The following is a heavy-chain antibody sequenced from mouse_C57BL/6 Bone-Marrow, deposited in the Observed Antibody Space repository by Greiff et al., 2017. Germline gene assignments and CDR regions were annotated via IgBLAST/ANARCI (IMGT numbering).Heavy chain of an antibody. J-gene: IGHJ4*01. Sequence: QVQLKQPGAELVRPGTSVKLSCKASGYTFTSYWMHWVKQRPGQGLEWIGVIDPSDSYTNYNQKFKGKATLTVDTSSSTAYMQLSSLTSEDSAVYYCARYGSSPYYYAMDDWGQGTSVTVSS. CDR1: GYTFTSYW. V-gene: IGHV1-59*01. CDR3: ARYGSSPYYYAMDD. D-gene: IGHD1-1*01. CDR2: IDPSDSYT.